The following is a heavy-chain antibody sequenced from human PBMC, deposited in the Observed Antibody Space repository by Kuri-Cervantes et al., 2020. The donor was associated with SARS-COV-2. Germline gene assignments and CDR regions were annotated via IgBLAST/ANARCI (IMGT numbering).Heavy chain of an antibody. D-gene: IGHD1-26*01. CDR3: ARVPSGSYYEYYFDY. J-gene: IGHJ4*02. CDR1: GFTVSSNY. CDR2: IYSGGST. V-gene: IGHV3-53*01. Sequence: GGSLRLSCAASGFTVSSNYMSWVRQAPGKGLEWVSVIYSGGSTYYADSVKGRFTISRDNSKNTLYLQMNSLRAEDTAVYYCARVPSGSYYEYYFDYWGQGNRVTVSS.